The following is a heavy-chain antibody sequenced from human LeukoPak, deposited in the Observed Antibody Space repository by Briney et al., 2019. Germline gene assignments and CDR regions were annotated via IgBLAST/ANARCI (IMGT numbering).Heavy chain of an antibody. CDR3: ARAYSSSSYYYYYGMDV. CDR2: IYYSGST. V-gene: IGHV4-39*07. D-gene: IGHD6-6*01. Sequence: SETLSLTCTVSGDSISSSSYYWGWIRQPPGKGLEWIGSIYYSGSTYYNPSLKSRVTMSVDTSKNQFSLKLSSVTAADTAVYYCARAYSSSSYYYYYGMDVWGQGTTVTVSS. J-gene: IGHJ6*02. CDR1: GDSISSSSYY.